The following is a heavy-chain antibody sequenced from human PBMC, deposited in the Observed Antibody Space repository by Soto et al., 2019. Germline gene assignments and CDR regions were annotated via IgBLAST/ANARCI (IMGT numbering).Heavy chain of an antibody. CDR3: VRDVSVSSGSFGGY. D-gene: IGHD3-10*01. V-gene: IGHV1-18*01. CDR2: ISTHTGNT. J-gene: IGHJ4*02. Sequence: QVQLVQSGAEVKKPGASVRVSCKASGYTFDSYGLNWVRQAPGQGLEWMGWISTHTGNTDYPQRFQGRVNMTTDKSTRTAFLDLRSLTSDDTAVYYCVRDVSVSSGSFGGYWGQGTLVSVSS. CDR1: GYTFDSYG.